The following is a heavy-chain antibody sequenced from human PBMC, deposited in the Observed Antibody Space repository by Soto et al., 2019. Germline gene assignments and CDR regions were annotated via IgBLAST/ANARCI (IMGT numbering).Heavy chain of an antibody. CDR1: GYSISSGYY. V-gene: IGHV4-38-2*02. Sequence: PSETLSLTFAVSGYSISSGYYWGWIRQPPGKGLEWIGSIYHSGSTYYNPSLKSRVTISVDTSKNQFSLKLSSVTAADTAVYYCARELVGKDVVGAKDDYWGQGTLVTVSS. J-gene: IGHJ4*02. CDR2: IYHSGST. D-gene: IGHD1-26*01. CDR3: ARELVGKDVVGAKDDY.